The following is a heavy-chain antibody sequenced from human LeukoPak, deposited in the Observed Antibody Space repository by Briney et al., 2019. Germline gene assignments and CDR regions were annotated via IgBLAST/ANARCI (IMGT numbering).Heavy chain of an antibody. J-gene: IGHJ6*02. CDR3: ATPTLWFGELLKRDDHYYGLDV. D-gene: IGHD3-10*01. CDR2: INAGNGNT. CDR1: RYTFSTYA. V-gene: IGHV1-3*01. Sequence: ASVKVSCKASRYTFSTYAIHWVRQAPGQGPEWMGWINAGNGNTIYSQKFQGRVSITRDTSTSTAYMELSSLRSEDTAVYYCATPTLWFGELLKRDDHYYGLDVWGQGTTVTVSS.